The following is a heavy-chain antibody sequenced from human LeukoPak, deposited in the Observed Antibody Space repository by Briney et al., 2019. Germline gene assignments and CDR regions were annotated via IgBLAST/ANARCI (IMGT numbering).Heavy chain of an antibody. CDR3: AIFRRMYYGSGSYYKGYFQH. J-gene: IGHJ1*01. CDR1: GYTFTGYY. CDR2: INPNSGGT. V-gene: IGHV1-2*02. Sequence: ASVKVSCTASGYTFTGYYMHWVRQAPGQGLEWMGWINPNSGGTNYAQKFQGRVTMTRDTSISTAYMELSSLRSEDTAVYYCAIFRRMYYGSGSYYKGYFQHWGQGTLVTVSS. D-gene: IGHD3-10*01.